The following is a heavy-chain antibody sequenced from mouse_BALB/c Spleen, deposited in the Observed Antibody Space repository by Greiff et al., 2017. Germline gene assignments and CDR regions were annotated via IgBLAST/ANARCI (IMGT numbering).Heavy chain of an antibody. Sequence: EVMLVESGGGLVKPGGSLKLSCAASGFTFSSYTMSWVRQTPEKRLEWVATISSGGSYTYYPDSVKGRFTISRDNAKNTLYLQMSSLKSEDTAMYYCTTHYYGNYYAMDYWGQGTSVTVSS. CDR2: ISSGGSYT. J-gene: IGHJ4*01. CDR1: GFTFSSYT. D-gene: IGHD1-2*01. CDR3: TTHYYGNYYAMDY. V-gene: IGHV5-6-4*01.